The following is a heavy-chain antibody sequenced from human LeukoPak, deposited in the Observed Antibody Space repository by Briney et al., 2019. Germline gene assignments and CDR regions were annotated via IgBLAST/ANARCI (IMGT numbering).Heavy chain of an antibody. CDR3: AKDVAYSGYDHPFDY. Sequence: PGGSLRLSCAASGFTFSSYSMNWVRQAPGKGLEWVSSISSSSSYIYYADSVKGRFTISRDNSKNTLYLQMNSLRAEDTAVYYCAKDVAYSGYDHPFDYWGQGTLVTVSS. J-gene: IGHJ4*02. CDR1: GFTFSSYS. V-gene: IGHV3-21*01. D-gene: IGHD5-12*01. CDR2: ISSSSSYI.